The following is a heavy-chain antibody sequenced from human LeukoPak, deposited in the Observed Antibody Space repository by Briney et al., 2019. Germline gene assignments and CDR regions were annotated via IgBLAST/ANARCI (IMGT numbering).Heavy chain of an antibody. J-gene: IGHJ6*02. V-gene: IGHV1-46*01. Sequence: ASVKVSCKASGYTFTSYYVHWVRQAPGQGLEWMGIINPSGGSTTYAQKFQGRVTMTRYTSTSTVYMELSSLRSEDTAVYYCARETGMTPPNYYYYGMDVWGQGTTVTVSS. CDR3: ARETGMTPPNYYYYGMDV. CDR2: INPSGGST. D-gene: IGHD1-14*01. CDR1: GYTFTSYY.